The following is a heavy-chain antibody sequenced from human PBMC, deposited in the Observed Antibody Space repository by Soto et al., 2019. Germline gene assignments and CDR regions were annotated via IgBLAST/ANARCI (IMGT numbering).Heavy chain of an antibody. V-gene: IGHV4-39*01. CDR3: ARGGYCSSTSCLNWFDP. D-gene: IGHD2-2*01. J-gene: IGHJ5*02. Sequence: KASETLSLTCTVSGGSISSSSYYWGWIRQPPGKGLEWIGSIYYSGSTYYNPSLKSRVTISVDTSKNQFSLKLSSVTAADTAVYYCARGGYCSSTSCLNWFDPWGQGTLVTVSS. CDR1: GGSISSSSYY. CDR2: IYYSGST.